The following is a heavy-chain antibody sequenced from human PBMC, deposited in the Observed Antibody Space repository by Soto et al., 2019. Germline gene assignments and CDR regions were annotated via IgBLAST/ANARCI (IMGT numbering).Heavy chain of an antibody. Sequence: EVQLVESGGGLVQPGGSLRLSCAASGFTVSSNYMSWVRQAPGKGLEWVSVIYSGGSTYYADSVKGRFTISIDNSQNTLYVQRESLRDEATVVYECARVLSWGGQGTLLTLSS. CDR1: GFTVSSNY. J-gene: IGHJ4*02. V-gene: IGHV3-66*01. CDR3: ARVLSW. D-gene: IGHD1-26*01. CDR2: IYSGGST.